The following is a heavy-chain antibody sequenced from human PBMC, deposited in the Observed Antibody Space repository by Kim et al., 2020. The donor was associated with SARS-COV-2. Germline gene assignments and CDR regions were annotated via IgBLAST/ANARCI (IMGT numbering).Heavy chain of an antibody. CDR1: GASLSGNS. D-gene: IGHD6-19*01. J-gene: IGHJ3*01. Sequence: SETLSLTCAVSGASLSGNSWSWLRQPPGKGLEWIGEGNVGGFTNDSQSLKSRLTISVDTSKTQLYLKLTPVSAAATAIYYCVKIRRRVAGRCGPFDVWG. V-gene: IGHV4-34*10. CDR3: VKIRRRVAGRCGPFDV. CDR2: GNVGGFT.